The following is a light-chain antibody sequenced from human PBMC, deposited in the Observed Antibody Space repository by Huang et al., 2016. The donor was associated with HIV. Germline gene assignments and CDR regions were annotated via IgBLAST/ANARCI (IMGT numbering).Light chain of an antibody. CDR1: QSVGSY. V-gene: IGKV3-11*01. CDR2: DPS. CDR3: QQRSTWPLT. Sequence: EVMLTQSPSILSLSLGGTGTISCQASQSVGSYVAWYQQRPGQSPRLLLYDPSNRAAGIPTRFSGSGSGTDFTLTISGLESGDLGVFYCQQRSTWPLTFGGGTKVA. J-gene: IGKJ4*01.